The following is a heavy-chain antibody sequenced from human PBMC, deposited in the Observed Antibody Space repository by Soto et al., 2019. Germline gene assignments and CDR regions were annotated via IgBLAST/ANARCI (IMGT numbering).Heavy chain of an antibody. J-gene: IGHJ5*02. Sequence: SETLSLTCTVSGGSISSGGYYWGWIRQHPGKGLEWIGYIYYSGSTYYNPSLKSRVTISVDTSKNQFSLKLSSVTAADTAVYYCARRNLYDSSGYLAEFWFDPWGQGTLVTVS. CDR2: IYYSGST. V-gene: IGHV4-31*03. D-gene: IGHD3-22*01. CDR1: GGSISSGGYY. CDR3: ARRNLYDSSGYLAEFWFDP.